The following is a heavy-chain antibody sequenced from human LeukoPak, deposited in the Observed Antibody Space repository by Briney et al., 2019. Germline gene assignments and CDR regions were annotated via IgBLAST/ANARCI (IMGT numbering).Heavy chain of an antibody. Sequence: GGSLRLSCAASGFAFNYYAMSWVRRAPGKGLEWVSSISGSGGSTYYADSVKGRFTISRDNSKNTLYLQMNSLRAEDTAVYYCSKEPSISAVGTFEYWGQGTLVPVSS. J-gene: IGHJ4*02. CDR2: ISGSGGST. V-gene: IGHV3-23*01. D-gene: IGHD6-13*01. CDR3: SKEPSISAVGTFEY. CDR1: GFAFNYYA.